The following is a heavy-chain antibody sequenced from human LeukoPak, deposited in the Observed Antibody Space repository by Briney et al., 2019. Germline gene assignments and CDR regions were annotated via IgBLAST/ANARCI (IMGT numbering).Heavy chain of an antibody. CDR2: IRSKAYGGTT. V-gene: IGHV3-49*04. D-gene: IGHD3-10*01. CDR3: TRRTWFGDNFLDY. CDR1: GFTFGDYA. Sequence: QTGGSLRLSCTASGFTFGDYAMSWVRQAPGKGLEWVGFIRSKAYGGTTEYAASVKGRFTISRDDSKSIAYLQMNSLKTEDTAVYYCTRRTWFGDNFLDYWGQGTLVTVSS. J-gene: IGHJ4*02.